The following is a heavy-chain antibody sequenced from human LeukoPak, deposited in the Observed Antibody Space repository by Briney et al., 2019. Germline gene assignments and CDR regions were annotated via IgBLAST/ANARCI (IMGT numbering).Heavy chain of an antibody. D-gene: IGHD1-14*01. Sequence: ASVKVSCKASGYTFTGYYMHWVRQAPGQGLGWMGRINPNSGGTNYAQKFQGRVTMTRDTSISTAYMELSRLRSDDTAVYYCARVNHGVTGNYWGQGTLVTVSS. V-gene: IGHV1-2*06. CDR3: ARVNHGVTGNY. CDR2: INPNSGGT. CDR1: GYTFTGYY. J-gene: IGHJ4*02.